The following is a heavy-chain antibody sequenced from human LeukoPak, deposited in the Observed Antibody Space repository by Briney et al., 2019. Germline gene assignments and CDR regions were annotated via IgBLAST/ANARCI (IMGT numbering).Heavy chain of an antibody. V-gene: IGHV3-15*01. J-gene: IGHJ5*02. CDR1: GFTFSNAW. CDR3: TTRIAANIGRFDP. Sequence: PGGSLRLSCAASGFTFSNAWMSWVRQAPGKGLEWVGRIKSKTDGGTTDYAAPVKSRFTISRDDSKNTLYLQMSSLKTEDTAVYYCTTRIAANIGRFDPWGQGTLVTVSS. D-gene: IGHD6-6*01. CDR2: IKSKTDGGTT.